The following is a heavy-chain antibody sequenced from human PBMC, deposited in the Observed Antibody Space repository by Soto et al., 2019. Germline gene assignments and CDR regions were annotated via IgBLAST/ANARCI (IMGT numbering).Heavy chain of an antibody. CDR2: TSYSGRT. J-gene: IGHJ2*01. D-gene: IGHD1-26*01. CDR3: AGSDCLSGSCSLVAL. Sequence: QVQLQESGPGLVKPSETLSVTCTVSGGSISTYYWSWIRQSPGKGLEWIGYTSYSGRTNYNPSRKSRYTLSADASMNMFTLNLSSVPAADTAVYYCAGSDCLSGSCSLVALWGLGTLVIVSS. V-gene: IGHV4-59*01. CDR1: GGSISTYY.